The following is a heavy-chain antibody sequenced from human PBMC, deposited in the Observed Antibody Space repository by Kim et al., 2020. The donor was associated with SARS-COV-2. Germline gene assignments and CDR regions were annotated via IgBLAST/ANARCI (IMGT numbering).Heavy chain of an antibody. V-gene: IGHV3-53*01. CDR2: IYSGGST. Sequence: GGSLRLSCAASGFTVSSNYMSWVRQAPGKGLEWVSVIYSGGSTYYADSVKGRFTISRDNSKNTLYLQMNSLRAEDTAVYYCARDIPSIAARPRYYYGMDVWGQGTTVTVSS. J-gene: IGHJ6*02. CDR1: GFTVSSNY. CDR3: ARDIPSIAARPRYYYGMDV. D-gene: IGHD6-6*01.